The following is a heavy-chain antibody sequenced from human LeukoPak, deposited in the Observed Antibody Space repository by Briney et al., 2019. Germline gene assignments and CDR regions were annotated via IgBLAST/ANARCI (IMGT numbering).Heavy chain of an antibody. D-gene: IGHD1-26*01. J-gene: IGHJ4*02. CDR3: AKGTYSGSYYPTD. CDR2: IYSGGST. Sequence: GGSLRLSCAASGFTVSSNYMSWVSQAPGKGLEWVSVIYSGGSTYYADSVKGGFTISRDNSKNTLYLQMNSLRAEDTAVYYCAKGTYSGSYYPTDWGQGTLVTVSS. CDR1: GFTVSSNY. V-gene: IGHV3-53*01.